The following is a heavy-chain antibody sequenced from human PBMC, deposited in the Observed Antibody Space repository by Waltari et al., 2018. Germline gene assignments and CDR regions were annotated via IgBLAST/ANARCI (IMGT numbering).Heavy chain of an antibody. D-gene: IGHD6-13*01. Sequence: EVQVVESGGGLVQPGGSPQLSCSTSGVTFSGPTIHWVRQTSGKGLEWIGRIRSKPNNYATRYTASVEGRFTISRDDSENTAYLQMSSLMTEDTAVYYCTGGAVTGTDFWGQGTLVTVSS. CDR2: IRSKPNNYAT. CDR3: TGGAVTGTDF. J-gene: IGHJ4*02. CDR1: GVTFSGPT. V-gene: IGHV3-73*01.